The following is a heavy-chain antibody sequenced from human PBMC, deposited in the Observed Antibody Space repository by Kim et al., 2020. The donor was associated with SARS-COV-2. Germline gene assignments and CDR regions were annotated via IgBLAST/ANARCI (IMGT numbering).Heavy chain of an antibody. D-gene: IGHD6-19*01. J-gene: IGHJ4*01. CDR3: ASEEGYISVWSDY. Sequence: GVSLRLPCAASGFTFSIYSMNWVRQAPGKWLEWVSSISSSSSYIYYADSVKGRFTISRDNAKNSLYLQMNSLRAEDTSVYYCASEEGYISVWSDYWVPGT. CDR2: ISSSSSYI. CDR1: GFTFSIYS. V-gene: IGHV3-21*01.